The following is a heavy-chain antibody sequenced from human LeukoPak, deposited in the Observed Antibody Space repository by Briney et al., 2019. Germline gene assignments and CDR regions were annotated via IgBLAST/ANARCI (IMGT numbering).Heavy chain of an antibody. V-gene: IGHV3-73*01. J-gene: IGHJ4*02. CDR3: TSSWLVENSKKVDY. CDR1: GFTFSGSA. CDR2: IRSKANSYAT. Sequence: GGSLRLSCAASGFTFSGSAMHWVRQASGKGLEWVGRIRSKANSYATAYSASVKGRFTISRDDSKNTAYLQMNSLKTENTAVYYCTSSWLVENSKKVDYWGQGTLVTVSS. D-gene: IGHD6-19*01.